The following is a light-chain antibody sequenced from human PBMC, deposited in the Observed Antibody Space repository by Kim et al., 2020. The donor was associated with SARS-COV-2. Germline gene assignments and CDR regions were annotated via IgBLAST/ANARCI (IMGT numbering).Light chain of an antibody. CDR2: YKSDSNK. CDR3: AIWYSNTWV. J-gene: IGLJ3*02. Sequence: FTCTLRSGIHVEIYNIFWDPQKPGRLPRYHRGYKSDSNKEQGSGVPSRFSGSKDASTNAGLLLISGLQSEDEADYYCAIWYSNTWVFGGGTQLTVL. CDR1: SGIHVEIYN. V-gene: IGLV5-39*01.